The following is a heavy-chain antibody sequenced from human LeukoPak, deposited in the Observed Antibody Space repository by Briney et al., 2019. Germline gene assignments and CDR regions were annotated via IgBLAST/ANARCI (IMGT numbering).Heavy chain of an antibody. D-gene: IGHD2-2*01. J-gene: IGHJ6*03. V-gene: IGHV3-7*01. Sequence: GGSLRLSCAASGFSFSSSWMSWARQAPGKGLEWVANIKQDGSQKHYVDSVKGRFTISRDNAKNSLYLQMNSLRAEDTAVYYCARESLGYCSSTSCYEHYYYYMDVWGKGTTVTVSS. CDR3: ARESLGYCSSTSCYEHYYYYMDV. CDR2: IKQDGSQK. CDR1: GFSFSSSW.